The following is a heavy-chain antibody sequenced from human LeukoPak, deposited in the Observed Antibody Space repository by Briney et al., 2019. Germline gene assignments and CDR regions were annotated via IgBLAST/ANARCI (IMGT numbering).Heavy chain of an antibody. J-gene: IGHJ4*02. CDR3: AKDPNPFYDFWSGYK. CDR2: IGGRDDRT. V-gene: IGHV3-23*01. CDR1: GFTFTGHT. Sequence: GGPLRLSGAASGFTFTGHTMTWLRQAPGKGLEWVSIIGGRDDRTYYADSVKGRFTISRDNSKNILYLQMNSLRAEDTAVYYCAKDPNPFYDFWSGYKWGQGTLVTVSS. D-gene: IGHD3-3*01.